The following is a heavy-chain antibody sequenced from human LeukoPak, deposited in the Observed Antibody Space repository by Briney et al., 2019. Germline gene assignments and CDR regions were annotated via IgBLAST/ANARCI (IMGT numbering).Heavy chain of an antibody. CDR1: GASITSSH. CDR2: ISDSGNT. J-gene: IGHJ4*02. V-gene: IGHV4-59*01. CDR3: AGGTWLRFHD. D-gene: IGHD5-12*01. Sequence: SETLSLTCTVSGASITSSHWSWIPHSPEKGREWIGFISDSGNTNYNPSLQSRVTISADTSKNHFSLKLSSVTAADMAVYYCAGGTWLRFHDWGRGTLVSVSS.